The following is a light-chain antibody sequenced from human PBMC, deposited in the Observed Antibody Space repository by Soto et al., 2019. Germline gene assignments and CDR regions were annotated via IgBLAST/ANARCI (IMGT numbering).Light chain of an antibody. CDR2: GAS. Sequence: EIVLTQSPGTLSLSPGERATLSCRASQSISSSNLVWYQQKPGQAPRLLIYGASSRATGIPDRFSGSGSGTDFALTISSLEPEDLAVYFCHHCGGSQPFGHGTKVETK. CDR3: HHCGGSQP. J-gene: IGKJ1*01. V-gene: IGKV3-20*01. CDR1: QSISSSN.